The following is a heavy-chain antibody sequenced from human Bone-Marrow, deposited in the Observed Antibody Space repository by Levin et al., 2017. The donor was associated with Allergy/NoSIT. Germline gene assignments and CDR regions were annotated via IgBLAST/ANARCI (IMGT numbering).Heavy chain of an antibody. CDR2: LSSSGGAT. CDR1: GFTFSSYA. V-gene: IGHV3-23*01. Sequence: GESLKISCAASGFTFSSYAMTWVRQAPGKGLEWVSSLSSSGGATYLADSVKGRFTVSRDNSKNTLYLQLNSLRPEDTAVYYCAKVRPIQQWSPYYYYGMDVWGQGTTVTVSS. CDR3: AKVRPIQQWSPYYYYGMDV. D-gene: IGHD5-18*01. J-gene: IGHJ6*02.